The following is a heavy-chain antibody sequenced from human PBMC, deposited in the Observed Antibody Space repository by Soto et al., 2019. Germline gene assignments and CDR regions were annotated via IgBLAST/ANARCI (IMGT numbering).Heavy chain of an antibody. CDR3: ARYGKYQLLYPLGMDV. V-gene: IGHV1-69*06. Sequence: QVQLVQSGAEVKKPGSSVKVSCKASGGTFSSYAISWVRQAPGQGLEWMGGIIPIFGTANYAQKFQGRVTITADKSTSTAYMELSSLRSEDTAVYYRARYGKYQLLYPLGMDVWGQGTTVTVSS. J-gene: IGHJ6*02. CDR1: GGTFSSYA. D-gene: IGHD2-2*02. CDR2: IIPIFGTA.